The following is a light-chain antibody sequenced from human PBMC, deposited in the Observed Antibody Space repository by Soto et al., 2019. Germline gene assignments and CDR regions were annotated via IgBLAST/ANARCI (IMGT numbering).Light chain of an antibody. V-gene: IGLV1-40*01. Sequence: QSVLTQPPSVSGAPGQRVTISCTGSSSNIGAGYDVHWYQQLPGTAPKLLIYANNNRPPGVPDRFSGSKSGTSASLAITGLQAEDEADDYCQSYDSSLSGWVFGGGTKLTVL. CDR3: QSYDSSLSGWV. CDR1: SSNIGAGYD. CDR2: ANN. J-gene: IGLJ2*01.